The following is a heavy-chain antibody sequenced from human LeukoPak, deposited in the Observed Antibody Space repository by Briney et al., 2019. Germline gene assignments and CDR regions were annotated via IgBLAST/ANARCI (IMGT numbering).Heavy chain of an antibody. V-gene: IGHV3-21*01. Sequence: KSGGSLRLSCAASGFTFSSYTMNWVRQAPGNGLEWVASITSHSNNYIYYADSVKGRFTISRDDARTSLYLQMNSLRAEDTAVYYCGREGGYCSGGNCYYEYYMDVWGKGTTVTVSS. J-gene: IGHJ6*03. CDR3: GREGGYCSGGNCYYEYYMDV. CDR2: ITSHSNNYI. CDR1: GFTFSSYT. D-gene: IGHD2-15*01.